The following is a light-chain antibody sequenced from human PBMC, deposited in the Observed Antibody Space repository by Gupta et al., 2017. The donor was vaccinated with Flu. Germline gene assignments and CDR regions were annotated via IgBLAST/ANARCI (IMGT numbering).Light chain of an antibody. V-gene: IGLV1-44*01. J-gene: IGLJ3*02. Sequence: QSVLTQPPSASGTPGQRITISCSGSSSNIGNNAVTWYQHVPGTAPKLLIYSNYQRPSGVPDRFSGSKSGTSASLAIRGLQSEDEADYYCAAWDDSVNGWVFGGGTKLTVL. CDR3: AAWDDSVNGWV. CDR2: SNY. CDR1: SSNIGNNA.